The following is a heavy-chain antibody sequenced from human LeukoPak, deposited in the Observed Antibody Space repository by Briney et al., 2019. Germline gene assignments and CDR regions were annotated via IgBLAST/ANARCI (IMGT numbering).Heavy chain of an antibody. CDR3: ARGAGGYRFDP. V-gene: IGHV4-34*01. J-gene: IGHJ5*02. Sequence: SETLSLTCAVYGGSFSGYYGSWIRQPPGKGLEWIGEINHSGSTNYNPSLKSRVTISADTSKKQFSLKLTSVTAADTAVYYCARGAGGYRFDPWGQGTLVTVSS. CDR1: GGSFSGYY. D-gene: IGHD1-1*01. CDR2: INHSGST.